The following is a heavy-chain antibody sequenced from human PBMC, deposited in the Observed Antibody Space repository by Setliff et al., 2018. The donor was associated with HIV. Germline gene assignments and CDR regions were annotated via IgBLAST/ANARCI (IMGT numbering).Heavy chain of an antibody. D-gene: IGHD3-10*01. CDR2: IYYSGST. Sequence: SETLSLTCSVSGDSISRNNYYWGWTRQSPGKGLEWIGYIYYSGSTYYNPSLKSRVTISVDTSKTQFSLKLSSVTAADTAVYYCASGGRGSYYGSGNYYQDYYYYMDVWGKGTTVTVSS. J-gene: IGHJ6*03. CDR1: GDSISRNNYY. CDR3: ASGGRGSYYGSGNYYQDYYYYMDV. V-gene: IGHV4-31*03.